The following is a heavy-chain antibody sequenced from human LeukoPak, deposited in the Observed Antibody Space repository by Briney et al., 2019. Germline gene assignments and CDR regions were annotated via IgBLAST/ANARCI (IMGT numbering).Heavy chain of an antibody. Sequence: KQSQTLSLPCVISGDSVSSNNGAWTWIRQSPSRGLEWLGRTYYRSKWYNDYAVSMKGRITINPDTSKNQFSLQLNSVTPEDTAVYYCARDEGNTGWYTFDYWGQGTLVTVSS. CDR3: ARDEGNTGWYTFDY. V-gene: IGHV6-1*01. CDR2: TYYRSKWYN. J-gene: IGHJ4*02. CDR1: GDSVSSNNGA. D-gene: IGHD6-19*01.